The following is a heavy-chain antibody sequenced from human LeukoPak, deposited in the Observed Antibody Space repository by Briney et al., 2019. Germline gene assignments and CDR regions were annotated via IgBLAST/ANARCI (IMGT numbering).Heavy chain of an antibody. V-gene: IGHV1-46*01. J-gene: IGHJ5*02. CDR2: INPSGGST. D-gene: IGHD3-3*01. CDR1: GYTFTSYY. Sequence: ASVKVSCKASGYTFTSYYMHWVRQAPGQGLEWMGIINPSGGSTSYAQKFQGRVTMTRDTSTSTVYMELSSLRSEDTAVYYCARGGTFFGVVIIPGTWFDPGGQGTLVTVS. CDR3: ARGGTFFGVVIIPGTWFDP.